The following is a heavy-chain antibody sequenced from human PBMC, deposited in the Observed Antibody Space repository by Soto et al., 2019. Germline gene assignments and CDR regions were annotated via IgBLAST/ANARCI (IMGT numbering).Heavy chain of an antibody. CDR3: AREGFSSYGPLTY. CDR1: GDSFTTFY. D-gene: IGHD5-18*01. Sequence: SETLSLTCTVSGDSFTTFYWSWIRQAPGKGLEWIGYIFYSGGTNYNPSLKSRVTISVDTSKNQFSLKLSSVTAADTAVYYCAREGFSSYGPLTYWGQGTLVTVSS. J-gene: IGHJ4*02. CDR2: IFYSGGT. V-gene: IGHV4-59*12.